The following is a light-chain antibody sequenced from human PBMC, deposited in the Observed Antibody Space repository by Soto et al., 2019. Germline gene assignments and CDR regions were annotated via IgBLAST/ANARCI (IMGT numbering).Light chain of an antibody. Sequence: QSALTQPASVSGSPGQSITISCTGTGSDIGSYNYVSWYQHHPGKVPKFIIYDVTNRPSGVSDRFSGSKSGNTASLTISGLQAEDEADYYCNSYTSASTHVFGTGTKLTVL. CDR1: GSDIGSYNY. CDR3: NSYTSASTHV. CDR2: DVT. V-gene: IGLV2-14*03. J-gene: IGLJ1*01.